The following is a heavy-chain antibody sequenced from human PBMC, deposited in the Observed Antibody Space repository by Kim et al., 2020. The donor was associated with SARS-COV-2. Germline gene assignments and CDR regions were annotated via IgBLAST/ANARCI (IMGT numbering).Heavy chain of an antibody. V-gene: IGHV3-49*04. J-gene: IGHJ6*02. Sequence: GGSLRLSCTASGFTFGDYAMSWVRQAPGKGLEWVGFIRSKAYGGTTEYAASVKGRFTISRDDSKSFAYLQMNSLKTEDTAMYYCTRAVVTATLLYYYYYGMDVWGQGTTVTVSS. CDR2: IRSKAYGGTT. D-gene: IGHD2-21*02. CDR3: TRAVVTATLLYYYYYGMDV. CDR1: GFTFGDYA.